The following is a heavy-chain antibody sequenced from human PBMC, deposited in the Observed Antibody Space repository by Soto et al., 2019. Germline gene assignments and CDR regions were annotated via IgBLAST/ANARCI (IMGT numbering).Heavy chain of an antibody. Sequence: QLQLVQSGAEVKKPGSSVKVSCKASEGTFSSFVISWGRQAPGQGPEWMGEISPVSDTPNYAQKFQGRVTITVDESTSTAYMELRSLRPEDTAVYYCARALGYSYGLYFDYWGQGTLVTVSS. CDR2: ISPVSDTP. CDR1: EGTFSSFV. CDR3: ARALGYSYGLYFDY. D-gene: IGHD5-18*01. V-gene: IGHV1-69*01. J-gene: IGHJ4*02.